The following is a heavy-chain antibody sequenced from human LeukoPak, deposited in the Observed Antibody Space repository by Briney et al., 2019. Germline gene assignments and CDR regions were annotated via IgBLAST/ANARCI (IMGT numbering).Heavy chain of an antibody. J-gene: IGHJ5*02. CDR1: GGSISSSSYY. CDR3: ARCGSYPNWFDP. V-gene: IGHV4-39*07. Sequence: SETLSLTCTVSGGSISSSSYYWGWIRQPPGKGLEWIGSIYYSGSTYYNPFLKSRVTISVDTSKNQFSLKLSSVTAADTAVYYCARCGSYPNWFDPWGQGTLVTVSS. D-gene: IGHD1-26*01. CDR2: IYYSGST.